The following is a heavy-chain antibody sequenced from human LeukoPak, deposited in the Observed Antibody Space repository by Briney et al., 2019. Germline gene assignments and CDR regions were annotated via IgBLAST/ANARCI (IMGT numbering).Heavy chain of an antibody. CDR1: GFTFSSYA. CDR2: ISSNGGST. D-gene: IGHD6-19*01. CDR3: AREPWGIAVT. Sequence: GGSLRLSCAASGFTFSSYAMHWVRQAPGKGLEYVSAISSNGGSTYYANSVKGRFTISRDNSKNTLYLQMNSLRAEDTAVYYCAREPWGIAVTWGQGTLVTVSS. J-gene: IGHJ5*02. V-gene: IGHV3-64*01.